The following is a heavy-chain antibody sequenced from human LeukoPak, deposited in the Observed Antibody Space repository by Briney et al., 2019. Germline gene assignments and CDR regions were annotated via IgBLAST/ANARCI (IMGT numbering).Heavy chain of an antibody. CDR3: TRLYDSSGYFATAWFDP. CDR1: GFTFGDYA. J-gene: IGHJ5*02. CDR2: IRSKAYGGTT. Sequence: GGSLRLPCTASGFTFGDYAMSWFRQAPGKGLEWVGFIRSKAYGGTTEYAASVKGRFTISRDDSKSIAYLQMNSLKTEDTAVYYCTRLYDSSGYFATAWFDPWGQGTLVTVSS. V-gene: IGHV3-49*03. D-gene: IGHD3-22*01.